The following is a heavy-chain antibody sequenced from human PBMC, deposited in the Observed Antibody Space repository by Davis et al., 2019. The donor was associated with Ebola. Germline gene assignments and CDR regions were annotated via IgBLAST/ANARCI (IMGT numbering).Heavy chain of an antibody. CDR3: ARSGLRGRVDY. CDR2: INHSGRT. V-gene: IGHV4-34*01. J-gene: IGHJ4*02. D-gene: IGHD5-12*01. Sequence: MPSETLSLTCAVYGGSFSGYYWSWIRQLPGKGMEWIGEINHSGRTNYNPSLKSRVTKSVDTFQNQFSLKLSSVTAADTALYYCARSGLRGRVDYWGQGTLVTVSS. CDR1: GGSFSGYY.